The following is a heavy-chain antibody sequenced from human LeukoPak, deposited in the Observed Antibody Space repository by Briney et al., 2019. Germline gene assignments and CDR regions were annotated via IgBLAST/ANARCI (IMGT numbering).Heavy chain of an antibody. D-gene: IGHD1-26*01. CDR2: INHGGST. J-gene: IGHJ3*02. CDR1: GGAFSGYY. Sequence: SETLSLTCAVYGGAFSGYYWSWIRQPPGKGLQWIVEINHGGSTNYNPSLKSRVTISLNTSKRQFFLKLRSVTAADTAVFYCARGRPRSLIVGTTRRSRAFDIWGQGTMVTVSS. CDR3: ARGRPRSLIVGTTRRSRAFDI. V-gene: IGHV4-34*01.